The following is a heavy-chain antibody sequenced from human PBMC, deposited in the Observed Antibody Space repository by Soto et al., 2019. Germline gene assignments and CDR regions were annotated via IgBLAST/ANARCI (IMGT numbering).Heavy chain of an antibody. CDR1: GYTLTELS. V-gene: IGHV1-24*01. D-gene: IGHD3-3*01. J-gene: IGHJ4*02. CDR3: AAWRDAVSDY. CDR2: FDPEDGET. Sequence: ASVKVSCKASGYTLTELSMHWVRQAPGKGLEWMGGFDPEDGETIYAQKFQGRVTITEDTSTDTAYMELSSLRSEDTAVYYCAAWRDAVSDYWGQGTLVTVSS.